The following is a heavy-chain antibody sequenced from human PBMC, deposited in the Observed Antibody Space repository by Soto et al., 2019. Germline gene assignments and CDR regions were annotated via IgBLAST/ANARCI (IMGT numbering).Heavy chain of an antibody. J-gene: IGHJ3*02. V-gene: IGHV1-3*01. D-gene: IGHD3-22*01. Sequence: ASVKVSCKASGYTFTSYAMHWVRQAPGQRLEWMGWINAGNGNTKYSQKFQGRVTITRDTSASTAYMELSSLRSEDTAVYYCARAPHDSSGYFYDAFDIWGQGTMVTVSS. CDR1: GYTFTSYA. CDR3: ARAPHDSSGYFYDAFDI. CDR2: INAGNGNT.